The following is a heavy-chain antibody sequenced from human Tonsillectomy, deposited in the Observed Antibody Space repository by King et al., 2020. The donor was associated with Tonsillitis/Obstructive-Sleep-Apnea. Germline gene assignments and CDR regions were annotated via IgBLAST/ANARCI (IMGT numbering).Heavy chain of an antibody. CDR2: IYPGDSDT. Sequence: VQLVESGAEVKKPGESLKISCKGSGYNFTNHWIGWVRQMPGKGLEWMGIIYPGDSDTRYRPSFQGQVTISADKSISTAYLQWSSLKASDTAMYYCARRSPLYYYGMDVWGHGTTVTVSS. CDR3: ARRSPLYYYGMDV. CDR1: GYNFTNHW. V-gene: IGHV5-51*03. J-gene: IGHJ6*02.